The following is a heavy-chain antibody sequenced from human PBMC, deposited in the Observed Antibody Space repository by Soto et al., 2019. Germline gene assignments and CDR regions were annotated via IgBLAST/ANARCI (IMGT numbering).Heavy chain of an antibody. CDR2: ISDTGGST. Sequence: EVQLLESGGGLVQPGGSLRLSCAASGFTFSSYAMSWVRQAPGKGLEWVSRISDTGGSTYYADSVKGRFTISRDSSKNTLYLQMNSLRADDTAIYCCAKVGELAVGGFDSWGQGTLVTVSS. V-gene: IGHV3-23*01. CDR1: GFTFSSYA. D-gene: IGHD2-15*01. CDR3: AKVGELAVGGFDS. J-gene: IGHJ4*02.